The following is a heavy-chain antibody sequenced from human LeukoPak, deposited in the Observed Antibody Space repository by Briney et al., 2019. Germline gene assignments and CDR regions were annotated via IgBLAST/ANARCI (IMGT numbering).Heavy chain of an antibody. J-gene: IGHJ4*02. CDR3: ARENSGSYREFDY. Sequence: SETLSLTCAVSGGSISSYYWSWIRQPAGEGLEWIGRIYTSGSTNYNASLKSRVSMSVDTSKNQFSLKLSSVTAADTAVFYCARENSGSYREFDYWGQGTLVTVSS. CDR2: IYTSGST. V-gene: IGHV4-4*07. CDR1: GGSISSYY. D-gene: IGHD1-26*01.